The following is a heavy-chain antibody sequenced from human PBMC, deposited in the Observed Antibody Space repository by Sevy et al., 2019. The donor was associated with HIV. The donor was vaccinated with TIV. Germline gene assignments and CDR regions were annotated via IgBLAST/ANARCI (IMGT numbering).Heavy chain of an antibody. Sequence: SETLSLTCTVSGGSISSSSYYWGWIRQPPGKGLEWIGSICYSGSTYYNPSLKSRVTISVDTSKNQFSLKLSSVTAADTAVYYCARDDSSVGAFDIWGQGTMVTVSS. CDR2: ICYSGST. CDR3: ARDDSSVGAFDI. CDR1: GGSISSSSYY. D-gene: IGHD3-22*01. J-gene: IGHJ3*02. V-gene: IGHV4-39*02.